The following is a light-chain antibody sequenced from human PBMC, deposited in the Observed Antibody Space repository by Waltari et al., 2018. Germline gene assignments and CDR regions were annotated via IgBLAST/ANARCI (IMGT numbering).Light chain of an antibody. CDR2: DAS. J-gene: IGKJ2*01. V-gene: IGKV3D-15*01. CDR3: QQYNDWPYT. Sequence: EIVLTQSPATLSLSPGETATLSCRASQSVSTYLTWYQQKPGQAPRLLIYDASRRATGIPARFSGSGSGTEFTLTISSLQSEDFAVYYCQQYNDWPYTFGQGTKLEIK. CDR1: QSVSTY.